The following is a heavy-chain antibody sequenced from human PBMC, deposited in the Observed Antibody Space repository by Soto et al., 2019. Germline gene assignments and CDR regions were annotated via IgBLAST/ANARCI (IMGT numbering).Heavy chain of an antibody. D-gene: IGHD3-22*01. CDR1: GGSISSYY. Sequence: SETLSLTCTVSGGSISSYYWSWIRQPPGKGLEWIGNIYYSGSTNYNPSLKSRVTISVDTSKNQFSLKLRSVTAADTDVYYCARRGGRYDSSGYYYWGQGTLVTVSS. CDR2: IYYSGST. J-gene: IGHJ4*02. CDR3: ARRGGRYDSSGYYY. V-gene: IGHV4-59*08.